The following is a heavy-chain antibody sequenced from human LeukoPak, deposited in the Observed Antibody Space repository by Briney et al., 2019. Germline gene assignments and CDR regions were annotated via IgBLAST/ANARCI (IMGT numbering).Heavy chain of an antibody. Sequence: GGSLRLACAASGFTFGSYMMTWVRQTPGRGLEWVSTISSNGGSTYYADSVKGRFTISRDNSKNTLYLQMSSLRAKDTAIYYCARYCSGASCYSGVDYWGQGTLVPVSS. D-gene: IGHD2-15*01. J-gene: IGHJ4*02. V-gene: IGHV3-23*01. CDR3: ARYCSGASCYSGVDY. CDR1: GFTFGSYM. CDR2: ISSNGGST.